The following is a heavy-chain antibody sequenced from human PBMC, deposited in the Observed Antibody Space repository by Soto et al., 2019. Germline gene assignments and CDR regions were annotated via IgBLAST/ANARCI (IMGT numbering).Heavy chain of an antibody. J-gene: IGHJ4*02. CDR2: IIPIFGTA. D-gene: IGHD3-22*01. Sequence: QVQLVQSGAEVKKPGSSVKVSCKAPGGTFSSYAISWVRQAPGQGLEWMGGIIPIFGTANYAQKFQGRVTITADKSTSTACMELSSLRSEDTAVYYCATNFNYYDSSGYYSYWGQGTLVTVSS. V-gene: IGHV1-69*06. CDR1: GGTFSSYA. CDR3: ATNFNYYDSSGYYSY.